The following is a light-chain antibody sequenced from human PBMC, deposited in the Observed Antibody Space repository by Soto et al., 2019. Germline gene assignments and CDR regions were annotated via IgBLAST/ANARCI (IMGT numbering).Light chain of an antibody. J-gene: IGKJ2*01. CDR2: GAS. Sequence: EIVLTQSPGTLSLSPGARATLSCRASQSVSSSYLAWYQQKPGQAPSLLIYGASSRAIGIPDRFSGSGSGTDFTLTISRLEPEDFAVYYCQHFSGSPYTFGQGTKLEIK. CDR1: QSVSSSY. CDR3: QHFSGSPYT. V-gene: IGKV3-20*01.